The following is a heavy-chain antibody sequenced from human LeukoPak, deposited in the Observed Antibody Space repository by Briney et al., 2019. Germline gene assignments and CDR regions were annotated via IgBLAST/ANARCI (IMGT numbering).Heavy chain of an antibody. J-gene: IGHJ6*03. Sequence: PSETLSLTCTVSGGSISSGSYYWSWIRQPAGKGLEWIGRIYTSGSTNYNPSLKSRVTISVDKSKNQFSLKLSSVTAADTAVYYCARDSQQWLVRHGGYYYYMDVWGKGTTVTVSS. CDR1: GGSISSGSYY. CDR3: ARDSQQWLVRHGGYYYYMDV. V-gene: IGHV4-61*02. CDR2: IYTSGST. D-gene: IGHD6-19*01.